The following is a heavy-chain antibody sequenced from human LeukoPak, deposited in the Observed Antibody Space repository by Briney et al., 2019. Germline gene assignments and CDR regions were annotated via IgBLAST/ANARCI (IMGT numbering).Heavy chain of an antibody. CDR1: GDSVSSGY. J-gene: IGHJ1*01. D-gene: IGHD2-15*01. CDR3: AGRGHRYSRD. CDR2: IYDNGVT. Sequence: SETLSLSCNVSGDSVSSGYWTWIRQSPAKELEWIGFIYDNGVTDYNPSLKGRLIISLDTSKNQFSLNLRSVSAEDSAIYYCAGRGHRYSRDWGQGILVTVSS. V-gene: IGHV4-4*09.